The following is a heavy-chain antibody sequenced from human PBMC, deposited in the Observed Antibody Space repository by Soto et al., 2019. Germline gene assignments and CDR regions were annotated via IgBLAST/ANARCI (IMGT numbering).Heavy chain of an antibody. CDR1: GFTFSNYA. V-gene: IGHV3-33*01. CDR2: IWYDVSNK. Sequence: GGSLRLSCAASGFTFSNYAMHWVRQAPGKGLEWVAVIWYDVSNKYYADSVKGRFTISRDNSENTLYLQMNSLRAEDTSIYYCERDRHVLAYWGHVTLINDS. J-gene: IGHJ4*01. CDR3: ERDRHVLAY.